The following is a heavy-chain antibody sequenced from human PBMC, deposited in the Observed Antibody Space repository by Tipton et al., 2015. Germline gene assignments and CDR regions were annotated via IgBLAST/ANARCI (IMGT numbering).Heavy chain of an antibody. V-gene: IGHV5-51*01. Sequence: SLRLSCAASGFTFDDYAMHWVRQAPGKGLEWMGIIYPGDSDTRYSPSFQGQVTISADRSISTAYLQWSSLKASDTAMYYCVRHLVGYSWSELWGQGTLVTVSS. CDR3: VRHLVGYSWSEL. D-gene: IGHD1-26*01. CDR2: IYPGDSDT. CDR1: GFTFDDYA. J-gene: IGHJ4*02.